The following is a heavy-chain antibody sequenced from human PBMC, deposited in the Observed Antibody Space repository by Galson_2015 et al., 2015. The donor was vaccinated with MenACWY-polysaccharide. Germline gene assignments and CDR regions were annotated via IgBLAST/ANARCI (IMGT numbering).Heavy chain of an antibody. D-gene: IGHD4-23*01. V-gene: IGHV3-74*01. CDR2: INNDGSDT. J-gene: IGHJ5*02. Sequence: SLRLSCEASGFTFSSYAMSWVRQAPGKGLVWVSRINNDGSDTIYADSVKGRFTVSRDNAENTLYLQMNSLRAEDTAVYFCTRDLYGGMTWGQGTLVTVSS. CDR3: TRDLYGGMT. CDR1: GFTFSSYA.